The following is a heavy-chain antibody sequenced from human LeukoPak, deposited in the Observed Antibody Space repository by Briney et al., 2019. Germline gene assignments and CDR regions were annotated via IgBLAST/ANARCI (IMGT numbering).Heavy chain of an antibody. D-gene: IGHD5-18*01. CDR3: ARDLRGYSYGNTFDY. J-gene: IGHJ4*02. CDR2: ISSSSSTI. CDR1: GFTFSSYS. Sequence: GGSLRLSCAASGFTFSSYSMNWVRQAPGKGLEWVSYISSSSSTIYYADSVKGRFTISRDNAKNSLYLQMNSRRAEDTAVYYCARDLRGYSYGNTFDYWGQGTLVTVSS. V-gene: IGHV3-48*01.